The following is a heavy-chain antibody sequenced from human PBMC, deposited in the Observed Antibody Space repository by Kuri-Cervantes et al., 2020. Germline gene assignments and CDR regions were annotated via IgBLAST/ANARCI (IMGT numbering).Heavy chain of an antibody. Sequence: GGSLRLSCAASGFTFSSYGMHWVRQAPGKGLEWVAVISYDGSNKYYADSVKGRFTISRDNSKNTLYLQMNSLRAEDTAVYYCARGYGSPYYFDYWGQGTLVTVSS. CDR1: GFTFSSYG. J-gene: IGHJ4*02. D-gene: IGHD3-10*01. CDR2: ISYDGSNK. CDR3: ARGYGSPYYFDY. V-gene: IGHV3-30*03.